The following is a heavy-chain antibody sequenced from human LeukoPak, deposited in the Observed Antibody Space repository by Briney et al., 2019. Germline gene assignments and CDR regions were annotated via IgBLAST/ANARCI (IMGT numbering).Heavy chain of an antibody. Sequence: HSGGSLRLSCAASGFTFSSYGMHGVRQAPGKGLEWVAVISYDGSNKYYADSVKGRFTISPANSKNTLYLQMNSLSAEATPVSYCARDFSSSWPKLSSYHYGMDVWGQGTTVTVSS. CDR1: GFTFSSYG. J-gene: IGHJ6*02. D-gene: IGHD6-13*01. CDR2: ISYDGSNK. CDR3: ARDFSSSWPKLSSYHYGMDV. V-gene: IGHV3-30*03.